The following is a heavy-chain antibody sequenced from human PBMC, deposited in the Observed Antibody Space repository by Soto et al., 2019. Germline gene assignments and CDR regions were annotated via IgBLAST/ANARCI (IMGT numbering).Heavy chain of an antibody. CDR3: ASRSPALDY. D-gene: IGHD2-2*01. J-gene: IGHJ4*02. CDR1: GFTFSSYA. Sequence: GRPLRLSCAASGFTFSSYAMHWVRQAPGKGLEWVAVISYDGSNKYYADSVKGRFTISRDNSKNTLYLQMNSLRAEDTAVYYCASRSPALDYWGQGTLVTVSS. CDR2: ISYDGSNK. V-gene: IGHV3-30-3*01.